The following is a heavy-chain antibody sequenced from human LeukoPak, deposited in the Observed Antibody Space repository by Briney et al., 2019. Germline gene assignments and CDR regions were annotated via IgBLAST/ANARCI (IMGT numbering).Heavy chain of an antibody. CDR3: ARDLWFGESRAFDI. Sequence: SETLSLTCTVSGGSISSYYWSWIRQPPGKGLEWIGYIYYSGSTNYNPSLKSRVTISVDTSKNQFSLKLSSVTAADTAVYYCARDLWFGESRAFDIWGQGTMVTVSS. CDR1: GGSISSYY. CDR2: IYYSGST. D-gene: IGHD3-10*01. J-gene: IGHJ3*02. V-gene: IGHV4-59*12.